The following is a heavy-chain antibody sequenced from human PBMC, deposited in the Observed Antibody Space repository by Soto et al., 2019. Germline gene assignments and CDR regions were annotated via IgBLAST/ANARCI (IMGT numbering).Heavy chain of an antibody. CDR1: GFTFSSYD. CDR3: ARVPSGYDYPDY. V-gene: IGHV3-13*04. J-gene: IGHJ4*02. CDR2: IGTAGDT. Sequence: PGGSLRLSCAASGFTFSSYDMHWVRQATGKGLEWVSAIGTAGDTYYPGSVKGRFTISRENAKNSLYLQMNSLRAGDTAVYYCARVPSGYDYPDYWGQGTLVTVSS. D-gene: IGHD5-12*01.